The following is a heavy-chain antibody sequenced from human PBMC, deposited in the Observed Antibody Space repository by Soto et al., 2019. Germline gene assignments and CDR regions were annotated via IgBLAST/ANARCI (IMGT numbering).Heavy chain of an antibody. CDR1: GFTFSSYG. V-gene: IGHV3-33*01. CDR3: ARVYSSGWYSFFDY. Sequence: PGGPLRLSCAACGFTFSSYGMHGFRQAPGKGLEWVAVIWYDGSNKYYADSVKGRFTISRDNSKNTLYLQMNSLRAEDTAVYYCARVYSSGWYSFFDYWGQGTLVTVSS. D-gene: IGHD6-19*01. J-gene: IGHJ4*02. CDR2: IWYDGSNK.